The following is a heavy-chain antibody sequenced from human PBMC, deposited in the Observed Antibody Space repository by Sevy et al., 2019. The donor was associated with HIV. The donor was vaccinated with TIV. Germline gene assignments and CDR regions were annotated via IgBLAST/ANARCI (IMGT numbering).Heavy chain of an antibody. J-gene: IGHJ4*02. V-gene: IGHV3-48*02. CDR3: ARVDGETRFYGDYNFDY. CDR1: GFTFSSYS. D-gene: IGHD4-17*01. Sequence: GESLKISCAASGFTFSSYSMNWVRQAPGKGLEWVSYISSSSSTIYYADSVKGRFTISRDNAKNSLYLQMNSLRDEDTAVYYCARVDGETRFYGDYNFDYWGQGTLVTVSS. CDR2: ISSSSSTI.